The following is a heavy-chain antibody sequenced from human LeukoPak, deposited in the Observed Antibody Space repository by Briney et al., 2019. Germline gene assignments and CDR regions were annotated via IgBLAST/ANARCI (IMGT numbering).Heavy chain of an antibody. J-gene: IGHJ3*02. Sequence: PGGSLRLSCAASGFTFSSYWMSWVRQAPGKGLEWVANIKQDGSEKYYVDSVKGRFTISRDNAKNTLYLQMNSLRAEDTAVYYCARDFIVATRAIWGQGTMVTVSS. CDR1: GFTFSSYW. CDR3: ARDFIVATRAI. CDR2: IKQDGSEK. V-gene: IGHV3-7*01. D-gene: IGHD5-12*01.